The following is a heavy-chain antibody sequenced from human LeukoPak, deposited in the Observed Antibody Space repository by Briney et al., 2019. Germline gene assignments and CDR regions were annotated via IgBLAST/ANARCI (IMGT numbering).Heavy chain of an antibody. CDR3: AKDLLTTVTTSTDY. V-gene: IGHV3-30*02. D-gene: IGHD4-17*01. CDR1: GFTFSSYG. CDR2: IRYDGSNK. Sequence: GGSLRLSCAASGFTFSSYGMHWVRQAPGKGLEWVAFIRYDGSNKYYADSVKGRFTISRDNSKNTLYLQMNSLRAEDTAVYYCAKDLLTTVTTSTDYWGQGTLVTVSS. J-gene: IGHJ4*02.